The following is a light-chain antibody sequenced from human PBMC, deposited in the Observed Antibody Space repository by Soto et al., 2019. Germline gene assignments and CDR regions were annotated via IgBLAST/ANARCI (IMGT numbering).Light chain of an antibody. CDR1: VSVRTD. J-gene: IGKJ1*01. CDR2: GAS. Sequence: EIVMTQSPDTLSLSPGQRATLSCRASVSVRTDLAWYQQKPGQAPRLLIYGASTRAASGPVRFSGSGSGSEFTLPIDTLQSEDFAVYYCQQYSRAPLTFGQGTKVEIK. V-gene: IGKV3-15*01. CDR3: QQYSRAPLT.